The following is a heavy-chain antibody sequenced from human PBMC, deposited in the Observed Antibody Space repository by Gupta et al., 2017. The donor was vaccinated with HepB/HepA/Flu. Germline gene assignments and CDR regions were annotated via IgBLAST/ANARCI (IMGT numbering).Heavy chain of an antibody. Sequence: QVQLVESGGGVVQPGRSLRLSCAASGFTLSSYGLHWVRQAPGKGLEWVAVIWYDGSNKYYADSVKGRFTISRDNSKNTLYLQMNSLRAEDTAVYYCARAGITGTGDWFDPWGQGTLVTVSS. CDR1: GFTLSSYG. CDR2: IWYDGSNK. CDR3: ARAGITGTGDWFDP. J-gene: IGHJ5*02. V-gene: IGHV3-33*01. D-gene: IGHD1-7*01.